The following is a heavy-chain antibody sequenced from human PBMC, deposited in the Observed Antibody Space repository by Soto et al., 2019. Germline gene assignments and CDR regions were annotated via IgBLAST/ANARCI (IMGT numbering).Heavy chain of an antibody. CDR1: GGSFSGYY. J-gene: IGHJ6*02. V-gene: IGHV4-34*01. D-gene: IGHD6-13*01. Sequence: QVQLQQWGAGLLKPSETLSLTCAVYGGSFSGYYWSWIRQPPGKGLEWIGEINHSGSSNYNPSLKSRVTISVDTSKHQFSLKLSSVTAADTAVYYCARGGSSSWFSYGMDVWGQGTTVTVSS. CDR2: INHSGSS. CDR3: ARGGSSSWFSYGMDV.